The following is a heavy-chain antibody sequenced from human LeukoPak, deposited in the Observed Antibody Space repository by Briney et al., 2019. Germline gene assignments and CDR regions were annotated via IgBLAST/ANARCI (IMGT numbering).Heavy chain of an antibody. Sequence: GASVKVSCKASGGTFSSYAISWVRQAPGQGLEWMGGIIPIFGTANYAQKFQGRVTMTRDTSTSTVYMELSSLRSEDTAVYYCARAGGAYYYDSSGYQWDYWGQGTLVTVSS. CDR3: ARAGGAYYYDSSGYQWDY. D-gene: IGHD3-22*01. V-gene: IGHV1-69*05. CDR1: GGTFSSYA. J-gene: IGHJ4*02. CDR2: IIPIFGTA.